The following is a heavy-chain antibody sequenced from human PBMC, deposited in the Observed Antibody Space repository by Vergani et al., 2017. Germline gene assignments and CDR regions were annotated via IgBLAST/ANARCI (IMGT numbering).Heavy chain of an antibody. CDR3: ARDEGYYDSSGYDTVHAFDY. V-gene: IGHV1-24*01. CDR2: FDPEDGET. Sequence: QVQLVQSGAEVKKPGASVKVSCKVSGYTLTELSMHWVRQAPGKGLEWMGGFDPEDGETIYAQKFQGRVTMTEDTSTDTAYMVLSSLRSEDTAVYYCARDEGYYDSSGYDTVHAFDYWGQGTLVTVSS. D-gene: IGHD3-22*01. J-gene: IGHJ4*02. CDR1: GYTLTELS.